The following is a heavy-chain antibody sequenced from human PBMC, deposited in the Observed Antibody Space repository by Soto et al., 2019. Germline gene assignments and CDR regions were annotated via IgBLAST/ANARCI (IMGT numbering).Heavy chain of an antibody. D-gene: IGHD3-22*01. CDR1: GGSFSGYY. V-gene: IGHV4-34*01. CDR3: ARGRGYYYDSSGYRYYFDY. CDR2: INHSGST. Sequence: SETLSLTCAVYGGSFSGYYWSWIRQPPGKGLEWIGEINHSGSTNYNPSLKSRVTISVDTSKNQFSLKLSSVTAADTAVYYCARGRGYYYDSSGYRYYFDYWGQGTMVTFYS. J-gene: IGHJ4*02.